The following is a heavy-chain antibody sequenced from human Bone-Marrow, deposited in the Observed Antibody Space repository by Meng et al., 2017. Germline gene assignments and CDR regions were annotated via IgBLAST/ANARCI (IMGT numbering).Heavy chain of an antibody. D-gene: IGHD2-15*01. CDR1: GFTFSSYS. CDR2: ISSSSSYI. J-gene: IGHJ6*02. V-gene: IGHV3-21*01. CDR3: ARGYGYCSGGSCYSPGFYGMDV. Sequence: GESLKISCAASGFTFSSYSMNWVRQAPGKGLEWVSSISSSSSYIYYADSVKGRFTISRDNAKNSLYLQMNSLRAEDTAVYYCARGYGYCSGGSCYSPGFYGMDVWGQGTTVTVSS.